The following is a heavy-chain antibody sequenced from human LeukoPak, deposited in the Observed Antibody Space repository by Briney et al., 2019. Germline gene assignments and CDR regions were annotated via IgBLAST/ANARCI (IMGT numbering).Heavy chain of an antibody. V-gene: IGHV1-2*06. D-gene: IGHD3-3*01. J-gene: IGHJ6*03. CDR1: GYTFTGYY. CDR3: AREGIYYDFWSGAPYYYYINV. CDR2: INPNSGGT. Sequence: ASVKVSCKASGYTFTGYYMHWVRQAPGQGLEWMGRINPNSGGTNYAQKFQGRVTMTRDTSISTAYMELSSLRSEDTAVYYCAREGIYYDFWSGAPYYYYINVWGKGTTVTVSS.